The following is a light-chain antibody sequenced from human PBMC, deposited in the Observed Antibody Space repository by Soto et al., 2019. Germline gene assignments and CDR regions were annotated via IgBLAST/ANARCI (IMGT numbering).Light chain of an antibody. J-gene: IGKJ5*01. Sequence: IVMTQSPATLSVSPGERATVSCRSSQSISSNLAWYQQKPGQGPRLLIYDASNRATGIPGRFSGSGSGTEFTLTISSLQSEDFAVYYCQQYDIWPPITFGQGTRLEIK. CDR2: DAS. CDR1: QSISSN. CDR3: QQYDIWPPIT. V-gene: IGKV3D-15*01.